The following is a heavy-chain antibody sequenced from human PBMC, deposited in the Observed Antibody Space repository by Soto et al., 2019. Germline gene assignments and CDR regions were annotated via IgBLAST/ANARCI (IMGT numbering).Heavy chain of an antibody. CDR2: INPSGGST. J-gene: IGHJ6*02. V-gene: IGHV1-46*01. CDR1: GYTFTSYY. Sequence: ASVKVSCKASGYTFTSYYMHWVRQAPGQGLEWMGIINPSGGSTSYAQKFQGRVTMTRDTSTSTVYMELSSLRSEDTAVYYCARDFDSSGSRYYYYGMDVWGQGTTVTVS. CDR3: ARDFDSSGSRYYYYGMDV. D-gene: IGHD3-22*01.